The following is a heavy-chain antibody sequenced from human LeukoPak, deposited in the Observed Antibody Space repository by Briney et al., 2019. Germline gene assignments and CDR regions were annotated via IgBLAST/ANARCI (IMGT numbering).Heavy chain of an antibody. Sequence: SETLSLTCAVYGGSFSAYYWSWIRQPPGKGLEWIGEIYHSGRTNYNPSLKSRVTISVDTSKNQFSLKLSSVTAADTAVYYCARLWEQWLDIDYWGQGTLVTVSS. D-gene: IGHD6-19*01. CDR2: IYHSGRT. V-gene: IGHV4-34*01. J-gene: IGHJ4*02. CDR3: ARLWEQWLDIDY. CDR1: GGSFSAYY.